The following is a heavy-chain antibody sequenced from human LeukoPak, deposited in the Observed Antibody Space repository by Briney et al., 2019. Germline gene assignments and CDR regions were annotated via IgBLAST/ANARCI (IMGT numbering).Heavy chain of an antibody. D-gene: IGHD4-17*01. CDR3: VDYGEH. V-gene: IGHV3-74*01. Sequence: PGGSLRLSCAASGFTFSSYWMHWVRQAPGQGLVWVSRISTDGRTTTYADSVKGRFTISRDNSKNTLYLQMNSLRTEDTAVYYCVDYGEHWGQGILVTVSS. J-gene: IGHJ1*01. CDR1: GFTFSSYW. CDR2: ISTDGRTT.